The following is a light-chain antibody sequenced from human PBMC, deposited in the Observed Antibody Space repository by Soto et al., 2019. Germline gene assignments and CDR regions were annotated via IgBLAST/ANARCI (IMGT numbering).Light chain of an antibody. V-gene: IGKV3-15*01. CDR3: QQYSNWPPIT. J-gene: IGKJ5*01. Sequence: EIVLTQSPGTLSLSPGERATLSCRASQSVSNNYLAWYQQKPGQAPRLLIYDTSTRATGIPARFSGSGSGTQFTLTISSLQSEDFAVYYCQQYSNWPPITFGQGTRIEIK. CDR1: QSVSNN. CDR2: DTS.